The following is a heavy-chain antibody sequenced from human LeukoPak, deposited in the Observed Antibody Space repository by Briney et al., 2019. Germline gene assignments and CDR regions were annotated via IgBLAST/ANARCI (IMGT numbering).Heavy chain of an antibody. CDR2: IYYSGST. J-gene: IGHJ3*02. D-gene: IGHD1-26*01. CDR3: ARRVWATTISRDAFDI. Sequence: PGGSLRLSCAASGFTFSTFAMIWVRQPPGKGLEWIGSIYYSGSTYYNPSLKSRVTISVDTSKNQFSLKLSSVTAADTAVYYCARRVWATTISRDAFDIWGQGTMVTVSS. V-gene: IGHV4-38-2*01. CDR1: GFTFSTFAM.